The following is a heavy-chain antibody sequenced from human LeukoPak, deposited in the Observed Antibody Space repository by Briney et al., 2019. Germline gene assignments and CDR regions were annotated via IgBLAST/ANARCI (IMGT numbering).Heavy chain of an antibody. CDR1: GYTFTGYY. Sequence: ASVKVSCKASGYTFTGYYIHWVRQAPGQGLEWMGWINPNSGGTNSAQKFQGRVTMTRDTCISTAYMELRRLESDDTGVYYCGWSRNTFYLDYWGKGTLVNVCS. CDR3: GWSRNTFYLDY. CDR2: INPNSGGT. V-gene: IGHV1-2*02. J-gene: IGHJ4*02. D-gene: IGHD2-15*01.